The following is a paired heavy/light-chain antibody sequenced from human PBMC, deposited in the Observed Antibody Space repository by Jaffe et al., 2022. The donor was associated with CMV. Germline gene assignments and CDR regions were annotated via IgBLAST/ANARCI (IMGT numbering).Heavy chain of an antibody. CDR1: GYKFSTYW. D-gene: IGHD2-2*02. Sequence: EVQLVQSGRQVKKPGESLKISCKGSGYKFSTYWIGWVRQMPGKGLEWMGIIYPGDFDTRYSPSFRGQVTISADNSITTAYLQWNGLKASDTAMYYCARAPTSISNPYHFDYWGQGTLVTVSS. CDR3: ARAPTSISNPYHFDY. J-gene: IGHJ4*02. V-gene: IGHV5-51*01. CDR2: IYPGDFDT.
Light chain of an antibody. CDR2: WAS. V-gene: IGKV4-1*01. CDR1: QSVLYTNKNY. CDR3: QHYYNSPFA. Sequence: DIVMTQSPASLAVSLGESATINCKSSQSVLYTNKNYLAWYQQKPGQPPKLLIYWASTRESGVPDRFSGSGSGTDFTLTISSLQAEDVAVYYCQHYYNSPFAFGGGTKVEI. J-gene: IGKJ4*01.